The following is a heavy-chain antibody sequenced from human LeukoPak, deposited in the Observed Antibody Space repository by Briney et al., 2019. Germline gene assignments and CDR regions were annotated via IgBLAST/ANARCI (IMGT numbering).Heavy chain of an antibody. CDR1: GYSISSGYY. V-gene: IGHV4-38-2*02. CDR3: ARGITMVRGVIPRPNWFDP. D-gene: IGHD3-10*01. CDR2: IYHSGST. J-gene: IGHJ5*02. Sequence: SETLSLTCTVSGYSISSGYYWGWIRQPPGKGLEWIGSIYHSGSTYYNPSLKSRVTISVDTSKNQFSLKLSSVTAADTAVYYCARGITMVRGVIPRPNWFDPWGQGTLVTVSS.